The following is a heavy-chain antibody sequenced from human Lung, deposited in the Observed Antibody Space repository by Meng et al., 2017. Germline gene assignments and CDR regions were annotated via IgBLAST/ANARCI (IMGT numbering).Heavy chain of an antibody. CDR3: ARGPTTMAHDFDY. CDR1: GGSFSDYY. Sequence: QVQLRRWGAGLLKPSETLSLTCVVSGGSFSDYYWSWIRQPPGKELEWIGEINHSGSTNYNPSLESRATISVDTSQNNLSLKLSSVTAADSAVYYCARGPTTMAHDFDYWGQGTLVTVSS. J-gene: IGHJ4*02. D-gene: IGHD4-11*01. CDR2: INHSGST. V-gene: IGHV4-34*01.